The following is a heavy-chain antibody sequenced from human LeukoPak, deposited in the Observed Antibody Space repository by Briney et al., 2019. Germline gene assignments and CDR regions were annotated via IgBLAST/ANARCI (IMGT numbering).Heavy chain of an antibody. D-gene: IGHD2-21*02. V-gene: IGHV3-23*01. Sequence: GGSLRLSCAASGFTFSSYAMSWVRQAPGKGLEWVSAIIGSGGSTYFADSVKGLFTISRDNSKNTLYLQMNSLRAEDTAVYYCAKAGVTATSSYYYMDVWGKGTTVTVSS. J-gene: IGHJ6*03. CDR1: GFTFSSYA. CDR3: AKAGVTATSSYYYMDV. CDR2: IIGSGGST.